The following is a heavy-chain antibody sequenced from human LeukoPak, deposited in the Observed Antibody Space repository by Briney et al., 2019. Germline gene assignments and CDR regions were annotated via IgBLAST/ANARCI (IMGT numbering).Heavy chain of an antibody. CDR1: GFTFSSYA. V-gene: IGHV3-30-3*01. CDR3: ARERNGCFDY. D-gene: IGHD3-3*01. Sequence: GGSLRLSCAASGFTFSSYAMHWVRQAPGKGLEWVAVISYDGSNKYYADSVKGRFTISRDNSKNTLCLQMNSLRAEDTAVYYCARERNGCFDYWGQGTLVTVSS. CDR2: ISYDGSNK. J-gene: IGHJ4*02.